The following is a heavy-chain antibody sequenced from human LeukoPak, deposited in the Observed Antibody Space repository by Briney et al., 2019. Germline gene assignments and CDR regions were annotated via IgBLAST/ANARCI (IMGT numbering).Heavy chain of an antibody. J-gene: IGHJ4*02. V-gene: IGHV4-4*07. CDR3: ARSGYTISAYHSDF. CDR2: IYTTGRT. D-gene: IGHD5-18*01. CDR1: GVSIQSYW. Sequence: SETLSLTCDVSGVSIQSYWWSWVRKPTGKGLEWIGRIYTTGRTNYSPSFQSRVTMSIDVSSNQFSLTLRSVTAADTAVYYCARSGYTISAYHSDFWGQGAPVTVSS.